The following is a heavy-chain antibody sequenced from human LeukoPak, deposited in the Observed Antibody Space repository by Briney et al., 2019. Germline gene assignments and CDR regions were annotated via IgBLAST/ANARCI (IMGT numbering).Heavy chain of an antibody. J-gene: IGHJ6*02. V-gene: IGHV3-53*01. Sequence: PGGSLRLSCAASGFTFSSYSMNWVRQAPGKGLEWVSVIYSGGSTYYADSVKGRFTISRDNSKNTLYLQMNSLRAEDTAVYYCARDRWYGDYYYGMDVWGQGTTVTVSS. CDR3: ARDRWYGDYYYGMDV. CDR1: GFTFSSYS. D-gene: IGHD6-13*01. CDR2: IYSGGST.